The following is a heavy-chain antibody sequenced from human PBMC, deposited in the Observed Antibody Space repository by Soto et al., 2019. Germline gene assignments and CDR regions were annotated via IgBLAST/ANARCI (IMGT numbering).Heavy chain of an antibody. CDR2: IYYSGST. D-gene: IGHD3-9*01. CDR1: GISVRTSGYY. CDR3: ARVDRYYEILSDYYDGARYVIDV. Sequence: TSETLSLTCTVFGISVRTSGYYWSWIRQHPGKGLEWIGYIYYSGSTYYNPSLQSRVTISLDTSKNHFSLKLRSVTAADTAVYYCARVDRYYEILSDYYDGARYVIDVWGQGTTVTVSS. J-gene: IGHJ6*02. V-gene: IGHV4-31*03.